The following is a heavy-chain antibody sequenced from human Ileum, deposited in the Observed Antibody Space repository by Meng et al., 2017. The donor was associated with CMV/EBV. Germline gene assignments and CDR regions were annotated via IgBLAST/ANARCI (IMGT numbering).Heavy chain of an antibody. CDR3: ARSYFLQRFDS. CDR1: GFTFSTFS. V-gene: IGHV3-48*01. J-gene: IGHJ5*01. CDR2: IDPRSGTI. Sequence: GESLKISCAASGFTFSTFSMNWVRRAPGKGLEWIAYIDPRSGTIYHADSVKGRFTISRDNAKNSLYLQMNSLRAEDTAVYYCARSYFLQRFDSWGQGTLVTVSS. D-gene: IGHD2/OR15-2a*01.